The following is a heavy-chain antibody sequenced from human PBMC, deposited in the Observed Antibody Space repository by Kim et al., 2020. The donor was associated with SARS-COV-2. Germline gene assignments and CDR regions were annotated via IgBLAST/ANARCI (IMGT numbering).Heavy chain of an antibody. V-gene: IGHV1-24*01. Sequence: ASVKVSCKVSGYTLTGLSMHWVRQAPGKGLEWMGGIDPEDGETIYAQKFQGRVTMTEDTSTDTDYMELSSLRSEDTAVYYCATYPYYGSGSYYRYWGQGTLVTVSS. D-gene: IGHD3-10*01. CDR1: GYTLTGLS. CDR2: IDPEDGET. CDR3: ATYPYYGSGSYYRY. J-gene: IGHJ4*02.